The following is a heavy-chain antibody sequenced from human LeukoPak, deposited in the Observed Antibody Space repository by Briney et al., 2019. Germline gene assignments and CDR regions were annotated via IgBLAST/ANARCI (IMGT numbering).Heavy chain of an antibody. CDR2: ISGSGDNT. V-gene: IGHV3-23*01. J-gene: IGHJ5*02. Sequence: GGSLRLSCAASGFTFSIYAMSWVRQAPGKGLEWVSTISGSGDNTYYAESVKGRFTISRDNSKNTLYLQMNSLRAEDAAVYYCAKEFSIGYRWFDPWGQGTLVTVSS. D-gene: IGHD2/OR15-2a*01. CDR1: GFTFSIYA. CDR3: AKEFSIGYRWFDP.